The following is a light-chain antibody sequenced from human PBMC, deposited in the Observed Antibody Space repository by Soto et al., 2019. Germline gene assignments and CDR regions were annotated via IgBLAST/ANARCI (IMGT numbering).Light chain of an antibody. CDR1: QSVSSY. V-gene: IGKV3-11*01. J-gene: IGKJ4*01. CDR3: QQRSNWPST. CDR2: DAS. Sequence: EIVLTQSPATLSLSPGDRATLSCRASQSVSSYLAWYQQKPGQAPRLLIYDASNRAAGIPARFSGSGSATDFTLTITSLEPEDFAVYYCQQRSNWPSTFGGRTKVEIK.